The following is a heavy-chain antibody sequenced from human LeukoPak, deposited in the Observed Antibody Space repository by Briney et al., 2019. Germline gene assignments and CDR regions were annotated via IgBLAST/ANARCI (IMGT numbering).Heavy chain of an antibody. V-gene: IGHV3-30*02. CDR3: AKGTLYYCDY. J-gene: IGHJ4*02. CDR2: VRYDGSNK. Sequence: HTGGSLRLSCAASGFTFSTYGMHWVRQAPGEGLEWVAFVRYDGSNKYYADSVKGRFTISRDNSKNTLYLQMNSLRTDDTAVYYCAKGTLYYCDYWGQGTLVTVSS. CDR1: GFTFSTYG.